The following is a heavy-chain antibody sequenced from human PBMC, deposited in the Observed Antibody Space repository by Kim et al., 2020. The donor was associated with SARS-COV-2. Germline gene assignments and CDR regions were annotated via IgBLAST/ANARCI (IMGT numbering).Heavy chain of an antibody. Sequence: SETLSLTCTVSGASISSGSYYWGWIRQPPGKGLEWIGFFYYSGSTYYNPSLKSRVTISVDTSKNQFSLKLSSVTAADTAVYYCASTNPDYGEFGICYWGQGTLVTVSS. J-gene: IGHJ4*02. V-gene: IGHV4-39*01. CDR3: ASTNPDYGEFGICY. D-gene: IGHD4-17*01. CDR1: GASISSGSYY. CDR2: FYYSGST.